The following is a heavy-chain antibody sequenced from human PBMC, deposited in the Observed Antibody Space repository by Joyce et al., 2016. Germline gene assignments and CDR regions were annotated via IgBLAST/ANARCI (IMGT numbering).Heavy chain of an antibody. J-gene: IGHJ6*02. CDR2: ISGRGGST. D-gene: IGHD6-19*01. Sequence: EVQLLESGGGLVQPGGSLRLSCAASGFTFSSYAMSWVRQAPGKGLEWVSAISGRGGSTYYADSVKGRFTISRDNSKNTLYLQMNSLRAEDTAVYYCAKDRIAVAGLYYYYGMDVWGQGTTVTVSS. V-gene: IGHV3-23*01. CDR1: GFTFSSYA. CDR3: AKDRIAVAGLYYYYGMDV.